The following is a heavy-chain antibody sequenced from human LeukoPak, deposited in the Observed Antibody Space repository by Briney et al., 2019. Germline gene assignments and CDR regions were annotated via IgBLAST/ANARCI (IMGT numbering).Heavy chain of an antibody. D-gene: IGHD2-2*01. Sequence: GGSLRLSCAASGFTFSSYEMNWVRQAPGKGLEWVSYISSSANTIYYADSVKGRFTISRDNAKNSLYLQMNSLRAEDTAVYYCARGGIVVVPAATIRWFDPWGQGTLVTVSS. J-gene: IGHJ5*02. CDR2: ISSSANTI. V-gene: IGHV3-48*03. CDR3: ARGGIVVVPAATIRWFDP. CDR1: GFTFSSYE.